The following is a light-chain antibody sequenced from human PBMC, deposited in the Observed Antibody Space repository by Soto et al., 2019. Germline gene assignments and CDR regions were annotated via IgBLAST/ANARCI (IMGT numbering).Light chain of an antibody. CDR2: GAS. Sequence: EIVMTQSPATLSVSPGERATLSCRASQRVSSNLAWYQQKPGQAPRLLIYGASTRATGIAARFSGSGSGTEFTLTISSRQSEDFAVYYCQQYNNWWTFGQGTKVEIK. CDR3: QQYNNWWT. V-gene: IGKV3-15*01. J-gene: IGKJ1*01. CDR1: QRVSSN.